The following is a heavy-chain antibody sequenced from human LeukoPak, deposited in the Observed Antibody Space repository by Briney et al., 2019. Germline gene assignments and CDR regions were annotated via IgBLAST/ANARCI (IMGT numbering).Heavy chain of an antibody. D-gene: IGHD3-9*01. CDR1: GFTFSNYW. CDR3: VRDWDHFDFDS. CDR2: IKGDGSHT. J-gene: IGHJ5*01. V-gene: IGHV3-74*01. Sequence: GGSLRLSCAASGFTFSNYWMRWVRQAPGKGLVWVSRIKGDGSHTIYADSVKGRFTISRDNAKNTLYLQMKSLRAEDTAVYYCVRDWDHFDFDSWGLGTLVTVSS.